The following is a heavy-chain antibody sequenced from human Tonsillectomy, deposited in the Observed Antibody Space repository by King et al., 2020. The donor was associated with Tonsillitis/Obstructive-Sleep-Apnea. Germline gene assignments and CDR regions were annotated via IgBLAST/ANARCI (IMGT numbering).Heavy chain of an antibody. D-gene: IGHD3-22*01. Sequence: QLVQSGAEVKKPGASVKVSCKASGYTFTSYGISWVRQAPGQGLEWMGWVSAYNGDTNYAQKLQGRVTMTTDTSTSTAYMELRSLRSDDTAVYYCARDSMSHYFDSSTYYTFDYWGQGTLVTVSS. CDR3: ARDSMSHYFDSSTYYTFDY. J-gene: IGHJ4*02. CDR1: GYTFTSYG. CDR2: VSAYNGDT. V-gene: IGHV1-18*01.